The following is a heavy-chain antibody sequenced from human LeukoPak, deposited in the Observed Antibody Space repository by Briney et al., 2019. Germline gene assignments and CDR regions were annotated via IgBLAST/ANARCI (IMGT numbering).Heavy chain of an antibody. J-gene: IGHJ4*02. Sequence: SGPTLVNPTQTLTLTCTFSGFSLSTSGMCVSWIRQPPGKALEWLARIDWDDDKYYSTSLKTRLTISKDTSKNQVVLTMTNMDPVDIATYYCARIQANYDILTGYQYGGFDYWGQGTLVTVSS. CDR3: ARIQANYDILTGYQYGGFDY. V-gene: IGHV2-70*11. D-gene: IGHD3-9*01. CDR2: IDWDDDK. CDR1: GFSLSTSGMC.